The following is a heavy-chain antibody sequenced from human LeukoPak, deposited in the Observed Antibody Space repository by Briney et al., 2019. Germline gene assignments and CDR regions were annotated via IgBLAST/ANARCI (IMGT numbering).Heavy chain of an antibody. Sequence: PSETLSLTCAVSGGSISSGGYSWSWIRQLPGKGLEWIGYIYQSGSTYYNPSLKSRVTISVDRSKNQFSLRLSSVTAADTAVYYCATAGGTMVRGVFINDAFDIWGQGTMVTVSS. CDR2: IYQSGST. J-gene: IGHJ3*02. D-gene: IGHD3-10*01. CDR3: ATAGGTMVRGVFINDAFDI. CDR1: GGSISSGGYS. V-gene: IGHV4-30-2*01.